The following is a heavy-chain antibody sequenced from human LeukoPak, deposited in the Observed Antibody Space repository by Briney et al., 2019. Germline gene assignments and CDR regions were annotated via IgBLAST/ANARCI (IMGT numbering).Heavy chain of an antibody. J-gene: IGHJ6*02. CDR2: IRSKANSYAT. CDR1: GFTFSGSA. V-gene: IGHV3-73*01. CDR3: TRGPPLRAGTGYYGMDV. D-gene: IGHD1-7*01. Sequence: PGGSLRLSCAASGFTFSGSAMHWVRQASGKGLEWVGRIRSKANSYATAYAASVKGRFTISRDDSKNTAYLQMNSLKTEDTAVYYCTRGPPLRAGTGYYGMDVWGQGTTVTVSS.